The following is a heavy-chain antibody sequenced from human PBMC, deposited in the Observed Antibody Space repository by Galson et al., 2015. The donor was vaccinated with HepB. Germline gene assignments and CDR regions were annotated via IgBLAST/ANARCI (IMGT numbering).Heavy chain of an antibody. CDR3: ARGGYSYRYYYMDV. Sequence: ETLSLTCAVSGGSISSSNWWSWVRQPPGKGLEWIGEIYHSGSTNYNPSLKSRVTISVDKSKNQFSLKLSSVTAADTAVYYCARGGYSYRYYYMDVWGKGTTVTVSS. CDR1: GGSISSSNW. D-gene: IGHD5-18*01. J-gene: IGHJ6*03. V-gene: IGHV4-4*02. CDR2: IYHSGST.